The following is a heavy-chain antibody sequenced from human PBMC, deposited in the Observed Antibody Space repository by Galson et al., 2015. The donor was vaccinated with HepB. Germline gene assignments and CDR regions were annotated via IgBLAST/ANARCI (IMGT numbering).Heavy chain of an antibody. CDR1: GFTFDDYA. V-gene: IGHV3-9*01. D-gene: IGHD4-17*01. CDR2: ISWNSGSI. Sequence: LRLSCAASGFTFDDYAMHWVRQAPGKGLEWVSGISWNSGSIGYADSVKGRFTISRDNAKNSLYLQMNSLRAEDTALYYCAKDISVDYGDYQFDPWGQGTLVTVSS. CDR3: AKDISVDYGDYQFDP. J-gene: IGHJ5*02.